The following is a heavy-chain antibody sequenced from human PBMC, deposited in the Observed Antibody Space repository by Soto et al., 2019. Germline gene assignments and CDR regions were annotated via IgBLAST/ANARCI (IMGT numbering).Heavy chain of an antibody. CDR3: ARDRGAVTGQYFDY. J-gene: IGHJ4*02. D-gene: IGHD6-19*01. CDR1: GFTFSTYS. Sequence: GGSLRLSCAASGFTFSTYSMNWVRQAPGKGLEWVSSISSSSTYMYYADSVKGRFTISRDNAKNSLYLQMNSLRAEDTAVYYCARDRGAVTGQYFDYWGQGALVTVSS. CDR2: ISSSSTYM. V-gene: IGHV3-21*04.